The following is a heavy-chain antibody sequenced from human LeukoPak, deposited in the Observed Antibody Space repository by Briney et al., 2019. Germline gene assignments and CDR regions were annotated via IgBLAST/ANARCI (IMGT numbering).Heavy chain of an antibody. D-gene: IGHD3-10*01. J-gene: IGHJ3*02. CDR3: ATTYYYGSGSYYRPDAFDI. CDR2: IIPIFGTA. Sequence: ASVKVSCKASGYTFTSYGISWVRQAPGQGLEWMGGIIPIFGTANYAQKFQGRVTITADESTSTAYMELSSLRSEDTAVYYCATTYYYGSGSYYRPDAFDIWGQGTMVTVSS. V-gene: IGHV1-69*13. CDR1: GYTFTSYG.